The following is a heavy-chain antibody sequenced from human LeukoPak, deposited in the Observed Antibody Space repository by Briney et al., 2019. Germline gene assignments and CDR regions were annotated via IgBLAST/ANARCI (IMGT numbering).Heavy chain of an antibody. CDR2: INPSGGST. V-gene: IGHV1-46*01. J-gene: IGHJ6*03. CDR3: ASTAGTGKKTYQYYYYYYMDV. D-gene: IGHD6-13*01. CDR1: GYTFTSYY. Sequence: GASVKVSCKASGYTFTSYYMHWVRQAPGQGLEWMGIINPSGGSTSYAQKFQGRVTMTRDMSTSTVYMEPSSLRSEDTAVYYCASTAGTGKKTYQYYYYYYMDVWGKGTTVTISS.